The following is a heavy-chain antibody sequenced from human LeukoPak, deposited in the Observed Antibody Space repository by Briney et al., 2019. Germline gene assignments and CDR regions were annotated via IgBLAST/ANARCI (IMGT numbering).Heavy chain of an antibody. Sequence: KPSETLSLTCTVSGGSISSSSYYWGWIRQPPGKGLEWIGSIYYSGSTYYNPSLKSRVTISVDTPKNQFSLKLSSVTAADTAVYYCARGPGGYDYVWGSYLAYYFDYWGQGTLVTVSS. D-gene: IGHD3-16*02. CDR3: ARGPGGYDYVWGSYLAYYFDY. CDR2: IYYSGST. CDR1: GGSISSSSYY. J-gene: IGHJ4*02. V-gene: IGHV4-39*01.